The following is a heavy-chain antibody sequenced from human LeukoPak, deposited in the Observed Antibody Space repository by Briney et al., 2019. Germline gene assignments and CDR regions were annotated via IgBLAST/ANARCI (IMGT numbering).Heavy chain of an antibody. CDR2: ISDSGGST. Sequence: GGSLRLSCAASGFTFSTFAMIWVRQPPGKGLEWVSAISDSGGSTYYTDSVKGRFTISRDNSKNTLYLQMNSLRAEDTAVYYCAKDLLRGGATRFRNYYYYMDVWGKGTTVTVSS. CDR1: GFTFSTFA. J-gene: IGHJ6*03. D-gene: IGHD1-26*01. CDR3: AKDLLRGGATRFRNYYYYMDV. V-gene: IGHV3-23*01.